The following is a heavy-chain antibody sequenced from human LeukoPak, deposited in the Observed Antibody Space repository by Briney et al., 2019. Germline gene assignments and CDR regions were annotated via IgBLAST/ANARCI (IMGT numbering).Heavy chain of an antibody. J-gene: IGHJ6*02. Sequence: SETLSLTCTVSGGSISSYYWSWIRQPAGKGLEWIGRIYTSGSTNYNPSLKSRVTMSVDTSKNQFSLKLSSVTAADTAVYYCAVGYSNHPNARYYYYYCGMDVWGQGTTVTVSS. D-gene: IGHD4-11*01. CDR3: AVGYSNHPNARYYYYYCGMDV. CDR2: IYTSGST. CDR1: GGSISSYY. V-gene: IGHV4-4*07.